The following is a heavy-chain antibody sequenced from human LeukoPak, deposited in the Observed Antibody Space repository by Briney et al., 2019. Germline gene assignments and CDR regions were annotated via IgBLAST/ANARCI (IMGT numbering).Heavy chain of an antibody. CDR1: GFTFSSYS. CDR3: AREDYGDYVWFAP. D-gene: IGHD4-17*01. J-gene: IGHJ5*02. Sequence: GGSLRLSCAASGFTFSSYSMNWVRQAPGKGLEWVSSISSSSSYIYYADSVKGRFTISRDNAKNSLYLQMNSLRAEDTAVYYCAREDYGDYVWFAPSGQRTLVTLSS. CDR2: ISSSSSYI. V-gene: IGHV3-21*01.